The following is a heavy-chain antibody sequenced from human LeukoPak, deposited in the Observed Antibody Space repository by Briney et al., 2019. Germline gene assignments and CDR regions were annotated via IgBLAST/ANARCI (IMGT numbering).Heavy chain of an antibody. CDR1: GFTFSSYS. CDR3: ARDMDAYYDILTGYHTYFDY. CDR2: ISSSSSYI. J-gene: IGHJ4*02. D-gene: IGHD3-9*01. Sequence: GGSLRLSCAASGFTFSSYSMNWVRQAPGKGLEGGSSISSSSSYIYYADSVKVRFTISRDNAKNSLYLQMNSLRAEHTAVYYCARDMDAYYDILTGYHTYFDYWGQGTLVTVSS. V-gene: IGHV3-21*01.